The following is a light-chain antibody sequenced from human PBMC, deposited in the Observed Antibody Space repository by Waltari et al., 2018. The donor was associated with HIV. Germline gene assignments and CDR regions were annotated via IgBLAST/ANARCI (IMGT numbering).Light chain of an antibody. Sequence: EIVMTQSPATLSVSPGERATLSCRASQSVNSHLAWYQQKPGQAPRLLIYGASTRATGIPARFSDSGSGTEFTLTISSLQSEDFAVYYCQQYNTWPPLTFGGGTKVEIK. CDR2: GAS. V-gene: IGKV3-15*01. CDR1: QSVNSH. J-gene: IGKJ4*01. CDR3: QQYNTWPPLT.